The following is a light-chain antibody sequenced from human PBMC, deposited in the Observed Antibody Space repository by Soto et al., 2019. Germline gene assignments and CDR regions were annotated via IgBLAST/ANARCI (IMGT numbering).Light chain of an antibody. CDR1: TSDVRGSNY. CDR2: DVS. Sequence: QSVLTQPASVSGSPGQSITISCSGTTSDVRGSNYVSWYQQHPGEAPTLMIYDVSYRPSGVSNRFSGSKSGSTASLTISGLQAEDEADYFCSSYTCSAPGELFGGGTKLTVL. CDR3: SSYTCSAPGEL. J-gene: IGLJ2*01. V-gene: IGLV2-14*03.